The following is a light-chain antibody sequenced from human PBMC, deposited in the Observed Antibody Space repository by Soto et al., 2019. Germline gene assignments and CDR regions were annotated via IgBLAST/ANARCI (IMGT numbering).Light chain of an antibody. V-gene: IGKV1-5*01. J-gene: IGKJ1*01. CDR1: QPIGTS. CDR2: DAS. CDR3: QQYSNYST. Sequence: DIQMTQSPSSLSASVGDTVTVTCRASQPIGTSLHWYQQKPGKAPKLLIYDASSLESGVPSRFSGSGSGTEFTLTISSLQPDDFATYYCQQYSNYSTFGQGTKVDI.